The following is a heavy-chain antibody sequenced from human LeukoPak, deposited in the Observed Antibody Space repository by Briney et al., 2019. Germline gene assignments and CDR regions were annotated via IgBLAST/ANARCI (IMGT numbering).Heavy chain of an antibody. J-gene: IGHJ4*02. Sequence: SETLSLTCTVSGGSISSYYWSWIRQPPGKGLEWIGYIYYSGSYNPSLKSRVTISVDTSKNQFSLKLSSVTAADTAVYYCARYVRYSGTYYLDYWGQGILVTVSS. D-gene: IGHD1-26*01. CDR3: ARYVRYSGTYYLDY. V-gene: IGHV4-59*08. CDR1: GGSISSYY. CDR2: IYYSG.